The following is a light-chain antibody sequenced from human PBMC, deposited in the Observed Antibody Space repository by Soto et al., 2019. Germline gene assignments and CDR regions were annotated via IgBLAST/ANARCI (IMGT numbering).Light chain of an antibody. CDR1: QSIGIY. CDR3: QQTYRTPRT. J-gene: IGKJ1*01. Sequence: DIQMTQSPSSLSASVGDSVTISCRASQSIGIYLNWYQQKPGKSPNLLIYAASSLPSEVPSRFSGSGSGTDFTHTISSLQHEDFVTYFCQQTYRTPRTFGQGTKVDLK. V-gene: IGKV1-39*01. CDR2: AAS.